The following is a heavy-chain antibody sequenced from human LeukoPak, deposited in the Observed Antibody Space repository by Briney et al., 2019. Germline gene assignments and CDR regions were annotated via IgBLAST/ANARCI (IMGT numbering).Heavy chain of an antibody. CDR2: IYTSGRT. V-gene: IGHV4-4*09. CDR3: ARVSPWSGWGPVAQNWFDP. CDR1: GGSISSYY. D-gene: IGHD3-3*01. Sequence: SETLSLTCTVSGGSISSYYWSWIRQPPGKGLEWIGYIYTSGRTNYNPSLKSRVTISVDTSKNQFSLKLSSVTAADTAVYYCARVSPWSGWGPVAQNWFDPWGQGTLVTVSS. J-gene: IGHJ5*02.